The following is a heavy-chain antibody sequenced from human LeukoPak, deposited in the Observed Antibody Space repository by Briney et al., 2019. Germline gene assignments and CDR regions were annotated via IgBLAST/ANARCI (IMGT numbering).Heavy chain of an antibody. Sequence: SETLSLTCTVSGGSISSSSYYWGWLRQPPGKGLEWIASIYYSGTTYYNPSLKSRVTISVDRSKNQFSLNLSSVTAADTAVYYCATPDYVAAASNAFDLWGQGTMVTVSS. CDR1: GGSISSSSYY. D-gene: IGHD6-13*01. CDR3: ATPDYVAAASNAFDL. CDR2: IYYSGTT. J-gene: IGHJ3*01. V-gene: IGHV4-39*01.